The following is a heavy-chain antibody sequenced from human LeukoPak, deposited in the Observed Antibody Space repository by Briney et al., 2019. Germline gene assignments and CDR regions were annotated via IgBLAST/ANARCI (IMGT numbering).Heavy chain of an antibody. Sequence: SETLSLTCAVYGGSSSGYYWSWIRQPPGKGLEWIGEINHSGSTNYNPSLKSRVTISVDTSKNQFSLKLSSVTAADTAVYYCAGGYSGYETFDYWGQGTLVTVSS. V-gene: IGHV4-34*01. CDR2: INHSGST. CDR1: GGSSSGYY. D-gene: IGHD5-12*01. CDR3: AGGYSGYETFDY. J-gene: IGHJ4*02.